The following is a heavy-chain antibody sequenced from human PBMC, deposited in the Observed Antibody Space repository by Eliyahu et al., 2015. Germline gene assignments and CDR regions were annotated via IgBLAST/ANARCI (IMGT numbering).Heavy chain of an antibody. CDR3: ARPTCSASSCSYWYFDL. CDR1: GGSISSSSSS. D-gene: IGHD2-15*01. V-gene: IGHV4-39*01. CDR2: MYYSGGT. Sequence: QLQLQESGPGLVXPSETLSLTCTVSGGSISSSSSSCCWGRLPPGPGVEWIGSMYYSGGTYYNPSLKSRVTISADTSQNQFSLKLNSVTAADTAVYYCARPTCSASSCSYWYFDLWGRGTLVTVSS. J-gene: IGHJ2*01.